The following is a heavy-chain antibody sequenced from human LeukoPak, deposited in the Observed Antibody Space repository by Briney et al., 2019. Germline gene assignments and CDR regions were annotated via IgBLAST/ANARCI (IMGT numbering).Heavy chain of an antibody. Sequence: GGSLRLSCAASGLTVSSNYMSWVRQAPGKGLEWVSVIYSDGTTYYADSVKGRFITSRDNSKNTLYLQMNNVRAEDTAVYYCAREGSSGWYEFWFDPWGQGTLVTVSS. J-gene: IGHJ5*02. V-gene: IGHV3-66*01. CDR3: AREGSSGWYEFWFDP. D-gene: IGHD6-19*01. CDR2: IYSDGTT. CDR1: GLTVSSNY.